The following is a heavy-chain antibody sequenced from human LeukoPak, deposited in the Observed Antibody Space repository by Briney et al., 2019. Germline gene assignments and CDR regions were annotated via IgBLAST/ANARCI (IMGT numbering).Heavy chain of an antibody. Sequence: GGSLRLSCAASGFTFSSYAMSWVRQAPGKGLEWVSAISGSGGSTYYADSVKGRFTISRDNSKNTLYLQMNSLRAEDTAVYYCARSPDYDILTGYSYIFDYWGQGILVTVSS. CDR1: GFTFSSYA. CDR2: ISGSGGST. J-gene: IGHJ4*02. D-gene: IGHD3-9*01. CDR3: ARSPDYDILTGYSYIFDY. V-gene: IGHV3-23*01.